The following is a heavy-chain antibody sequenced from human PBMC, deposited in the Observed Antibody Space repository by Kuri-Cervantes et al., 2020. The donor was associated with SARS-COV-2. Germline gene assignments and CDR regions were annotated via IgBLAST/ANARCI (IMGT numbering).Heavy chain of an antibody. CDR2: IRYDGSNK. J-gene: IGHJ3*02. Sequence: GGSLRLSCAASGFTFSSYAMHWVRQAPGKGLEWVAFIRYDGSNKYYADSVKGRFTISRDNSKNTLYLQMNSLRAEDTAVYYCAKGMKVGILAAFDIWGQGTMVTVSS. CDR1: GFTFSSYA. CDR3: AKGMKVGILAAFDI. V-gene: IGHV3-30*02. D-gene: IGHD1-26*01.